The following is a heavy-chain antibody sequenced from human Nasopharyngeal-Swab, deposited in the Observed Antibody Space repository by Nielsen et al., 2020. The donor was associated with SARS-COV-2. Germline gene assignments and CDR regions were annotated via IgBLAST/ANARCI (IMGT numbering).Heavy chain of an antibody. Sequence: WGQQAAGQGLEWMGMINPGSGGTTYAQKFQGRVTMTRDTSTSTVFMDLSSLRSEDTAVYYCARRGRCSGSSCDMDVWGQGTTVTVSS. V-gene: IGHV1-46*01. D-gene: IGHD2-2*01. J-gene: IGHJ6*02. CDR2: INPGSGGT. CDR3: ARRGRCSGSSCDMDV.